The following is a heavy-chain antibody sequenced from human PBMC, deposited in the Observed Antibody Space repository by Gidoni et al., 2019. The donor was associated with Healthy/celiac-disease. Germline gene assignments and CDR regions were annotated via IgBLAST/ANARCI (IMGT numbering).Heavy chain of an antibody. D-gene: IGHD3-22*01. J-gene: IGHJ6*02. CDR1: GYTFTGYY. CDR3: ARVYYDSSATSGMDV. CDR2: INPNSGGT. Sequence: QVQLVQSGAEVKKPGASVKVSCKASGYTFTGYYMHWVRQAPGQGLEWMGWINPNSGGTNYAQKFQGRVTMTRDTSISTAYMELSRLRSDDTAVYYCARVYYDSSATSGMDVWGQGTTVTVSS. V-gene: IGHV1-2*02.